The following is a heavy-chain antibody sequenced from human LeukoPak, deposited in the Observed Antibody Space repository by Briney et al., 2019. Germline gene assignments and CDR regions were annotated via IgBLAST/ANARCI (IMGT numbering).Heavy chain of an antibody. CDR1: GGTFSSYA. Sequence: GPSVKVSCKASGGTFSSYAISWVRQAPGQGLEWMGRIIPILGIANYAQKFQGRVTITADKSTSTAYMELSSLRSEDTAVYYCARTVRATYYYDSSGYQEYFQHWGQGTLVTVSS. CDR2: IIPILGIA. CDR3: ARTVRATYYYDSSGYQEYFQH. D-gene: IGHD3-22*01. J-gene: IGHJ1*01. V-gene: IGHV1-69*04.